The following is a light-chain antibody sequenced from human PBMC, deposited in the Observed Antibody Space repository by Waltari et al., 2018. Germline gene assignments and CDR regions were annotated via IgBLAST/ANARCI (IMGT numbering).Light chain of an antibody. CDR2: GAS. V-gene: IGKV3-20*01. J-gene: IGKJ1*01. Sequence: EIVLTQSPGTLSLSPGERATLSCRASQSIGRALIGYQQKHGQAPRLLIYGASTRATGIPDRFSGSGSGTDFSLTISRLEPEDFAVYYCQRNDRLPVTFGQGTKVEIK. CDR1: QSIGRA. CDR3: QRNDRLPVT.